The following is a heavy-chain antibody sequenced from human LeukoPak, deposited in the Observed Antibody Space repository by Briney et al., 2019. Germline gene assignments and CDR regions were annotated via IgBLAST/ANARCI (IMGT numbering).Heavy chain of an antibody. J-gene: IGHJ4*02. CDR2: IKQDGSKK. D-gene: IGHD5-24*01. V-gene: IGHV3-7*04. CDR3: TRVGYIDEGIDY. Sequence: GGSLRPSCVASGFPFSSYWLTWVRQAQARGREWVANIKQDGSKKSYVDSVKGRFTISRDNAKNSLYLQMNSLRAEDTAIYYCTRVGYIDEGIDYWGQGTLVTVSS. CDR1: GFPFSSYW.